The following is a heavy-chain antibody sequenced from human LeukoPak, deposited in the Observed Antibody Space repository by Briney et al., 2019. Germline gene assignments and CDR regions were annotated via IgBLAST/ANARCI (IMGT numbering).Heavy chain of an antibody. CDR3: ASETISSSWAYYFDY. Sequence: SVKVSCKACGGTFSSYAISWVRQAPGQGLEWMGRIIPIFGTANYAQKLQGRVTITTDEFTSTVYMELSSLRSEDTAVYYCASETISSSWAYYFDYWGQGTLVTVFS. CDR1: GGTFSSYA. D-gene: IGHD6-13*01. CDR2: IIPIFGTA. V-gene: IGHV1-69*05. J-gene: IGHJ4*02.